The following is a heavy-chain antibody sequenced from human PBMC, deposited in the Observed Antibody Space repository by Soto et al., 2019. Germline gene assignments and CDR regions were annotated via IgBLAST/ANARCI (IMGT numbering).Heavy chain of an antibody. Sequence: QVQLVESGGGVVQPGRSLRLSCAASGFTFSSYGMEWVRQAPGKGLEWVAVISYDGSNKYYADSVKGRFTISRDNSKNALYLQMNSVRCEDTAVYYCAEDRVVTAFVAPSDYWGQGTLVTVSS. CDR1: GFTFSSYG. J-gene: IGHJ4*02. D-gene: IGHD2-21*02. CDR2: ISYDGSNK. V-gene: IGHV3-30*18. CDR3: AEDRVVTAFVAPSDY.